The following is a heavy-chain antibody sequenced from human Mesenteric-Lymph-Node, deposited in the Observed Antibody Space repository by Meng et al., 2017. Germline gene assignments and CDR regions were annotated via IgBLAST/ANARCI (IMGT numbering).Heavy chain of an antibody. D-gene: IGHD3-10*01. Sequence: QVQLVQSGCELKKPGASVRVSCKASGYTFGSYGICWVRQAPGQGLEWMGWFVNYVDTYPAPKFQGRVTMTTDTHTSTAFMELRSLRSDDTAVYYCARGTPGRSYSDYWGQGTLVTVSS. CDR1: GYTFGSYG. V-gene: IGHV1-18*01. CDR3: ARGTPGRSYSDY. J-gene: IGHJ4*02. CDR2: FVNYVDT.